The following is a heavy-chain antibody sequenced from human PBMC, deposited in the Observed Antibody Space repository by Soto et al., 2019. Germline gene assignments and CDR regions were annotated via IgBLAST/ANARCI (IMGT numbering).Heavy chain of an antibody. V-gene: IGHV1-69*06. CDR2: IIPIFGTA. CDR3: ARDRKKYNWFDP. CDR1: GGTFSSYA. J-gene: IGHJ5*02. Sequence: SVQVSCKASGGTFSSYAISWVRQAPGQGLEWMGGIIPIFGTANYAQKFQGRVTITADKSTSTAYMELSSLRSEDTAVYYCARDRKKYNWFDPWGQGTLVTVSS.